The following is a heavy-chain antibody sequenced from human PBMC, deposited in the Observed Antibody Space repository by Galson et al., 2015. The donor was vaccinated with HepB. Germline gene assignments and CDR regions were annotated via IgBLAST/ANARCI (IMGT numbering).Heavy chain of an antibody. D-gene: IGHD4-17*01. CDR2: ISGSGGST. V-gene: IGHV3-23*01. CDR3: AKARNPDYVYYYYGMDV. Sequence: SLRLSCAASGFTFSSYAMSWVRQAPGKGLEWVSAISGSGGSTHYADSVKGRFTISRDNSKNTLYLQMNSLRVEDTAVYYCAKARNPDYVYYYYGMDVCGQGTTVTVSS. CDR1: GFTFSSYA. J-gene: IGHJ6*02.